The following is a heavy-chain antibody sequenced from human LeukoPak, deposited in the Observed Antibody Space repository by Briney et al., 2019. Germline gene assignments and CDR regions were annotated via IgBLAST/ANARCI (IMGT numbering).Heavy chain of an antibody. Sequence: PSGTLSLTCAVSGGSISSSNWWSWVRQPPGKGLEWIGEIYHSGSTNYNPSLKSRVTMSVDKSKNQFSLKLSSVTAADTAVYYCARDGGIRYSSSSSTPFDIWGQGTMVTVSS. CDR3: ARDGGIRYSSSSSTPFDI. D-gene: IGHD6-6*01. J-gene: IGHJ3*02. V-gene: IGHV4-4*02. CDR2: IYHSGST. CDR1: GGSISSSNW.